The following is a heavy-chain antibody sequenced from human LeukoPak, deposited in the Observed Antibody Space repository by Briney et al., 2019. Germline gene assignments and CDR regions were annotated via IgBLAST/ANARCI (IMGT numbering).Heavy chain of an antibody. CDR3: ARRYGSGSSGTFDY. CDR2: IYYSGNT. D-gene: IGHD3-10*01. CDR1: GGSIRSGPYY. J-gene: IGHJ4*02. Sequence: SETLSLTCNVSGGSIRSGPYYWGWIRQPPGKRLEWIGSIYYSGNTQYSPSLRSRVTISVDTSKNQFSLKLSSVTAADTAVYYCARRYGSGSSGTFDYWGQGTLVTVSS. V-gene: IGHV4-39*07.